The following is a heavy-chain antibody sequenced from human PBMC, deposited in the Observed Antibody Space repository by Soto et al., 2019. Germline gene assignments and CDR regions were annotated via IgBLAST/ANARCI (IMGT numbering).Heavy chain of an antibody. V-gene: IGHV1-69*06. CDR2: FIPMSGAP. J-gene: IGHJ5*02. D-gene: IGHD1-7*01. CDR3: ARGDWNYWFDP. CDR1: GDTFDTFNSYA. Sequence: VQLVQSGAEVKKPGSSVKVSCKASGDTFDTFNSYAINWLRQAPGLGLEWLGGFIPMSGAPKYAQTFQGRDTHTEDKHLNTAYMDLTRLRSGDTAVYYCARGDWNYWFDPWGYGALVTVSS.